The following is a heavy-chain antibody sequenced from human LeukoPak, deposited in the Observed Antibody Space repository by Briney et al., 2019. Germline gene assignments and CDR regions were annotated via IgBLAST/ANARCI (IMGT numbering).Heavy chain of an antibody. Sequence: SETLSLTCTVSGGSISSYYWGWIRQPPGKGLEWIGNIYYTGTKYYSPSLKSRVTISVDTSKNLVSLKLSSVTAADTAVYYCARCNYDILTGYYILLDYWGQGTLVTVSS. J-gene: IGHJ4*02. V-gene: IGHV4-39*01. CDR2: IYYTGTK. CDR3: ARCNYDILTGYYILLDY. D-gene: IGHD3-9*01. CDR1: GGSISSYY.